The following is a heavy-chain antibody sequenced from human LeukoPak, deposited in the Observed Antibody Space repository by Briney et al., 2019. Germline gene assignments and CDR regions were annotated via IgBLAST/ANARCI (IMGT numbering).Heavy chain of an antibody. D-gene: IGHD3-10*01. CDR3: ARAKGDTMVRGVIIKTRYYFDY. V-gene: IGHV4-30-4*07. Sequence: SETLSLTCAVSGVAISRGGYAWNWIRQPPGKGLEWIAYIYHSGTTYYNPSLKSRATISVDTSKNQFSLKLSSVTAADTAVYYCARAKGDTMVRGVIIKTRYYFDYWGQGTLVTVSS. J-gene: IGHJ4*02. CDR1: GVAISRGGYA. CDR2: IYHSGTT.